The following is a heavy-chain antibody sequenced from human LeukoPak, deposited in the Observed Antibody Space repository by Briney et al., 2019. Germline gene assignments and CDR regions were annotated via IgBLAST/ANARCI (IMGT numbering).Heavy chain of an antibody. J-gene: IGHJ5*02. D-gene: IGHD5-24*01. CDR3: ASPVRDGYNPEGWFDP. CDR2: IYYSGST. V-gene: IGHV4-39*07. CDR1: GGSISSSSYY. Sequence: SETLSLTCTVSGGSISSSSYYWGWIRQPPGKGLEWIGSIYYSGSTYYNPSLKSRVTISVDTSKNQFSLKLSSATAADTAVYYCASPVRDGYNPEGWFDPWGQGTLVTVSS.